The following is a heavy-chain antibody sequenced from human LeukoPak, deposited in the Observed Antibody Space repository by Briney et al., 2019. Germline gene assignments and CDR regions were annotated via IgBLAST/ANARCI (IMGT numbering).Heavy chain of an antibody. V-gene: IGHV1-24*01. D-gene: IGHD3-10*01. Sequence: ASVKVSCKVSGDTLSELTMHWVRQAPGKGLEWMGGFDPGAGEILYAQQFPGRVTMTEDTSTDTAYLELTSLRSEDSGVYFCAAGGIYSLLDYWGQGTLVTVSS. CDR3: AAGGIYSLLDY. CDR1: GDTLSELT. CDR2: FDPGAGEI. J-gene: IGHJ4*02.